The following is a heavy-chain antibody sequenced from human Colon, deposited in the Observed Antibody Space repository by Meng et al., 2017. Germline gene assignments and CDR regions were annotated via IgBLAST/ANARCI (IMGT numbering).Heavy chain of an antibody. J-gene: IGHJ5*02. V-gene: IGHV1-8*01. CDR1: GYTFTSYD. CDR2: MNPNSGNT. Sequence: ASVKVSCKASGYTFTSYDINWVRQATGQGLEWMGWMNPNSGNTGYAQKFQGRVTMTRNTSISTAYMELSGLRSEDTAVYYCARAPPRYNWNSKELSNWFDPWGQGTLVTVSS. D-gene: IGHD1-1*01. CDR3: ARAPPRYNWNSKELSNWFDP.